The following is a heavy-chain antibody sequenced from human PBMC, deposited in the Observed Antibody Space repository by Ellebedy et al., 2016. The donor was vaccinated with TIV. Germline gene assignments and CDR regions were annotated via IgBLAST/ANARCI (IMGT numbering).Heavy chain of an antibody. CDR1: GFTFSSHD. J-gene: IGHJ4*02. V-gene: IGHV3-13*01. CDR2: IGSAGDT. Sequence: PGGSLRLSCPASGFTFSSHDMPWVRQGTGKGLEWVSAIGSAGDTSYSGSVKGRFTISRENGKNSVYFQMNSLRAEYTAVNYCARASAGLDYWGQGTLVTVSS. D-gene: IGHD6-13*01. CDR3: ARASAGLDY.